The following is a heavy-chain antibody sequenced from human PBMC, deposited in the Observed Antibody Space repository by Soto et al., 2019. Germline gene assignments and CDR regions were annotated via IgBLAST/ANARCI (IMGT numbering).Heavy chain of an antibody. D-gene: IGHD3-3*01. CDR3: AHRILRTVFGLVTTTAIYFDF. V-gene: IGHV2-5*02. CDR1: GFSLTTSGVG. Sequence: QITLNESGPTVVKPAETLTLTCTFSGFSLTTSGVGVGWIRQSPGKAPEWLALIYWDDDKRYSASLKSRLTITKDNSKNRVVLTTASVYPADTATYYCAHRILRTVFGLVTTTAIYFDFWGQGTPVVVSS. CDR2: IYWDDDK. J-gene: IGHJ4*02.